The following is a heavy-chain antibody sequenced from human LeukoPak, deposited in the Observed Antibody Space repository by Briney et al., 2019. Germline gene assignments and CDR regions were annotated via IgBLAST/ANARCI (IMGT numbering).Heavy chain of an antibody. CDR2: IRGDTGDT. CDR1: GYTLSDYY. V-gene: IGHV1-2*02. D-gene: IGHD6-13*01. J-gene: IGHJ4*02. CDR3: ARVRGNSCDY. Sequence: ASVTVSCKTSGYTLSDYYMHWVRQAPGQGLEWMGWIRGDTGDTGSPQKFQGRVTMTRDTSTNTAYMELSRLRYDDTAMYFCARVRGNSCDYWGQGTLVTVSS.